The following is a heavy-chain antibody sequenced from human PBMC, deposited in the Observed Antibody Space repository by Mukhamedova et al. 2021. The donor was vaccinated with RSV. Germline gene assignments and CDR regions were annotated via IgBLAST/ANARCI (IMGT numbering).Heavy chain of an antibody. CDR2: IYYSGST. J-gene: IGHJ4*02. Sequence: SWIRQPPGKGLEWIGYIYYSGSTNYNPSLKSRATISVDMPKNQFSLKLSSVTAADTAVYYCASYDSSGYLFTHYFDYWGQGTLV. V-gene: IGHV4-59*01. CDR3: ASYDSSGYLFTHYFDY. D-gene: IGHD3-22*01.